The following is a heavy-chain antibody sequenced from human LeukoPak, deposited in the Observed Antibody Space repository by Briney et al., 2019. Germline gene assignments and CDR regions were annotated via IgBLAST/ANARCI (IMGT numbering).Heavy chain of an antibody. Sequence: PGGSLRLSCAASGFTFSSYAMSWVRQAPGKGLEWVSAISGSGGSTYYADSVKGRFTISRDNSKNTLYLQMNSLRAEDTAVYYCANSQRWLQSIDFDYWGQGTLVTVSS. V-gene: IGHV3-23*01. CDR3: ANSQRWLQSIDFDY. J-gene: IGHJ4*02. CDR1: GFTFSSYA. CDR2: ISGSGGST. D-gene: IGHD5-24*01.